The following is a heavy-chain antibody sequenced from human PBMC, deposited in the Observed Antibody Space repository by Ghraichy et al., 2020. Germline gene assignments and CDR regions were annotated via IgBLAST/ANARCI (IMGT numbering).Heavy chain of an antibody. V-gene: IGHV4-39*01. CDR2: IYYSGST. Sequence: SETLSLTCTVSGGSISSSSYYWGWIRQPPGKGLAWIGSIYYSGSTYYNPSLKSRVTISVDTSKNQFSLKLSSVTAADTAVYYCARHHEIVVVVAATRFDPWGQGTLVTVS. J-gene: IGHJ5*02. D-gene: IGHD2-15*01. CDR1: GGSISSSSYY. CDR3: ARHHEIVVVVAATRFDP.